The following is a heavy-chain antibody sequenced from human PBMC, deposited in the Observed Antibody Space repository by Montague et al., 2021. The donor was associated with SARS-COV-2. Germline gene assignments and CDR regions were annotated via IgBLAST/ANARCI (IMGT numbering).Heavy chain of an antibody. Sequence: PALVKPTQTLTLTCTFSGFSLSTSGMSVTWIRQPPGKALEWLARIDWDNDKYYSTSLKTRLTISKDTSKNQVVLTVTNVDPSDTATYYCARIVSLVVPGDSRQRYYFGMDVWGQGTTVIVSS. D-gene: IGHD2-2*01. CDR2: IDWDNDK. CDR1: GFSLSTSGMS. CDR3: ARIVSLVVPGDSRQRYYFGMDV. V-gene: IGHV2-70*11. J-gene: IGHJ6*02.